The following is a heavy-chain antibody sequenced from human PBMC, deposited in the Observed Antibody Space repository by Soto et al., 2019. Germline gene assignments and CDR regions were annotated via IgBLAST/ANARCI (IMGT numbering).Heavy chain of an antibody. V-gene: IGHV3-30*18. J-gene: IGHJ3*02. Sequence: PGGSLRLSCAASGFTFSSSGMHGVLQATGKGLEWVAVISYDGSNKYYADSVKGRFTISRDNSKNTLYLQMNSLRAEDTAVYYCAKDPRRDLGAFDIWGQGTMVTVSS. CDR1: GFTFSSSG. CDR3: AKDPRRDLGAFDI. CDR2: ISYDGSNK. D-gene: IGHD3-16*01.